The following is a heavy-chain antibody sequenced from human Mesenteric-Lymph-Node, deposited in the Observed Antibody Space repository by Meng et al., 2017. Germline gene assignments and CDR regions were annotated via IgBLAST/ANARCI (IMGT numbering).Heavy chain of an antibody. V-gene: IGHV4-59*01. CDR2: IYYSGST. J-gene: IGHJ3*02. D-gene: IGHD4-11*01. CDR3: ARDLPDYLGAFDI. CDR1: GGSISSYY. Sequence: SETLSLTCTVSGGSISSYYWSWIRQPPGKGLEWIGYIYYSGSTNYNPSLKSRVTISVDTSKNQFSLKLSSVTAADTAVYYCARDLPDYLGAFDIWGQGTMVTVSS.